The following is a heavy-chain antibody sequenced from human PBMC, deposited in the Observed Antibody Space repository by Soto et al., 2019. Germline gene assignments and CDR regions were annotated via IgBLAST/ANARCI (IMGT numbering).Heavy chain of an antibody. D-gene: IGHD2-8*02. CDR2: INHSGST. Sequence: SETLSLTCAVYGGSFSGYSLTWIRQPPGTGLEWVGEINHSGSTNYNPSLKSRVTISVDTSKNQFSLKLTSVTAADTAVYYCARDKITGLFDYWGQGTLVTVSS. J-gene: IGHJ4*02. CDR1: GGSFSGYS. CDR3: ARDKITGLFDY. V-gene: IGHV4-34*01.